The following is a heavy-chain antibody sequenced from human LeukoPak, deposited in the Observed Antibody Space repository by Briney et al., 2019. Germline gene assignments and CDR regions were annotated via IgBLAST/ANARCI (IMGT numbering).Heavy chain of an antibody. J-gene: IGHJ5*02. Sequence: GESLKISCKGSGYSFATYWISWVRQAAGQGLEWLGWVHPDNGNTYYAQRFRGRVTMSRDTSTTTAYMELSGLRSNDTAVYFCATGPRNDPWGQGTLVTVSS. V-gene: IGHV1-18*04. D-gene: IGHD1-14*01. CDR3: ATGPRNDP. CDR2: VHPDNGNT. CDR1: GYSFATYW.